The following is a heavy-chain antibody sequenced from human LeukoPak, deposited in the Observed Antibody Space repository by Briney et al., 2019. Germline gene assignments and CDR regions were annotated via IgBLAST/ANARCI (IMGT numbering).Heavy chain of an antibody. CDR2: ISGSGNTT. J-gene: IGHJ2*01. D-gene: IGHD2-15*01. V-gene: IGHV3-23*01. Sequence: GGSLRLSCAVSGFTFSSYWMHWVRHAPGKGLVWVSAISGSGNTTYFGDSVTGRFTISRDNPKNTVYLQMNSLSAEDTAVYYCAKGPAPYCSGGSCYSPHWYFDLWGRGTLVTVS. CDR1: GFTFSSYW. CDR3: AKGPAPYCSGGSCYSPHWYFDL.